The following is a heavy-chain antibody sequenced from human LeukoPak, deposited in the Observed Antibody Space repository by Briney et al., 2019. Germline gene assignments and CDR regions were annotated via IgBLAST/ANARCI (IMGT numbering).Heavy chain of an antibody. V-gene: IGHV3-23*01. CDR2: ISGSGGST. J-gene: IGHJ4*02. CDR1: GFTFSSYA. CDR3: AKRHYDFWSGYQNQMYYFDY. Sequence: GGSLRLSCAASGFTFSSYAMSWAPQAPGKGLEWVSAISGSGGSTYYADSVKGRFTISRDNSKNTLYLQMNSLRAEDTAVYYCAKRHYDFWSGYQNQMYYFDYWGQGTLVTVSS. D-gene: IGHD3-3*01.